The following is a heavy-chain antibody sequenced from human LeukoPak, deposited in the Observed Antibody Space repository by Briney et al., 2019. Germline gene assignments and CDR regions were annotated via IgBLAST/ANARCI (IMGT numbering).Heavy chain of an antibody. CDR3: ARAPSEIGGYYPEYFRH. CDR1: VFTFSTYW. Sequence: GSLRLSSAASVFTFSTYWMHSVPQAPGTRRVGGSRIKSDGSTNYAASVKGRFTLSRDHAKNTVSLQMSSLRPEDTGVYYCARAPSEIGGYYPEYFRHWGQGSLVTVSS. J-gene: IGHJ1*01. V-gene: IGHV3-74*01. CDR2: IKSDGST. D-gene: IGHD3-22*01.